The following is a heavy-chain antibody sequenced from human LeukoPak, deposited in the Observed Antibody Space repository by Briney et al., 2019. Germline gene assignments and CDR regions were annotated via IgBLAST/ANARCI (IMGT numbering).Heavy chain of an antibody. Sequence: ASVKVSCKASGGTFSSYAISWVRQAPGQGLEWMGGIIPIFGTANYAQKFQGRVTITADESTSTAYMELSSLRSEDTAVYYCARGDYGDYIFDYWGQGTLVTVSS. CDR3: ARGDYGDYIFDY. CDR2: IIPIFGTA. V-gene: IGHV1-69*13. D-gene: IGHD4-17*01. J-gene: IGHJ4*02. CDR1: GGTFSSYA.